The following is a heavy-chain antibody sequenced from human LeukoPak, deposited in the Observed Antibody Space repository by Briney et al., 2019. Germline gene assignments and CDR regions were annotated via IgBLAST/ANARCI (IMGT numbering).Heavy chain of an antibody. CDR1: GFTFSSYW. CDR3: ARDSGLGVAATYYYYGMDV. J-gene: IGHJ6*02. V-gene: IGHV3-7*03. CDR2: IKQDGSEK. Sequence: GGSLRLSCAASGFTFSSYWMSWVRQAPGKGLEWVANIKQDGSEKYYVDSVKGRFTISRDNSKNTLYLQMNSLRAEDTAVYYCARDSGLGVAATYYYYGMDVWGQGATVTVSS. D-gene: IGHD5-12*01.